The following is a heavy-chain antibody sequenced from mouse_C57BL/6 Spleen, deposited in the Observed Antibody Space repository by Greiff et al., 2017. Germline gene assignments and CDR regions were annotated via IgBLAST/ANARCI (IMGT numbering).Heavy chain of an antibody. V-gene: IGHV5-6*01. CDR3: ARLDGSSWYFDV. CDR2: ISSGGSYT. J-gene: IGHJ1*03. CDR1: GFTFSSYG. Sequence: EVMLVESGGDLVKPGGSLKLSCAASGFTFSSYGMSWVRQTPDKRLEWVATISSGGSYTYYPDSVKGRFTISRDNAKNTLYLQMSSLKSEDTAMYYCARLDGSSWYFDVWGTGTTVTVSS. D-gene: IGHD1-1*01.